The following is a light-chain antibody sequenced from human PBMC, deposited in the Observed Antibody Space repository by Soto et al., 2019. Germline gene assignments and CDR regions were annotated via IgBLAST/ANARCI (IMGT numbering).Light chain of an antibody. CDR1: QSTSSSF. CDR3: QHYSRTFWT. J-gene: IGKJ1*01. V-gene: IGKV3-20*01. CDR2: GAS. Sequence: EIVLTQSPGTLSLSPGERATLSCRASQSTSSSFLAWYQQKPGQAPRLVLYGASSRATGIPDRFSGSGSGTDFTLTISRLEPEDFAVYYCQHYSRTFWTFGQGTKVEIK.